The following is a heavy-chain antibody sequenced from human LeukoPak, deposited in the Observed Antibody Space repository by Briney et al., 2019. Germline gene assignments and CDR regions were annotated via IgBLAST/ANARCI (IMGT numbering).Heavy chain of an antibody. J-gene: IGHJ5*02. CDR3: ARDIAAGNLFDP. Sequence: PGGSLRLSCTASGFTFSSCWMNWVRQAPGKGLEWVANIKQDGSDKHYVDSVKGRFTISRDNAKNSLYLQMNNLRAEDTAVYYCARDIAAGNLFDPWGQGTLVTVSS. CDR1: GFTFSSCW. D-gene: IGHD6-19*01. CDR2: IKQDGSDK. V-gene: IGHV3-7*05.